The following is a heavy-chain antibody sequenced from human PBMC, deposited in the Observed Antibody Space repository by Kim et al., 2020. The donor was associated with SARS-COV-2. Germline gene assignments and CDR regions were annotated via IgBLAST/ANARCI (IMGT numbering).Heavy chain of an antibody. D-gene: IGHD3-16*01. CDR2: RST. Sequence: RSTSYADPWKGRVTISRDNAKNTLYLQMNSLRAEDTAVYYCARGGSGSLDYWGQGTLVTVSS. CDR3: ARGGSGSLDY. V-gene: IGHV3-74*01. J-gene: IGHJ4*02.